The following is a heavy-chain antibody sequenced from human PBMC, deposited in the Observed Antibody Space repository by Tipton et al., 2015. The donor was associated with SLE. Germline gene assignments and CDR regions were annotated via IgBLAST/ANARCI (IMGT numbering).Heavy chain of an antibody. CDR1: GFTFSTYG. CDR2: IWYDGNKK. D-gene: IGHD3-3*01. V-gene: IGHV3-33*01. Sequence: SLRLSCAASGFTFSTYGMHWVRQAPGKGLEWMALIWYDGNKKDYADSVKGRFTISRDNSRNTLYLQMNSLRVEDTALYYCASNPITIFGVVYYWGQGTLVTVSS. J-gene: IGHJ4*02. CDR3: ASNPITIFGVVYY.